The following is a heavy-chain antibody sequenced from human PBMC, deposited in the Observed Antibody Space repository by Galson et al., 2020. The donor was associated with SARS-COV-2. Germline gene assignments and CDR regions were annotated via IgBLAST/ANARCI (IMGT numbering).Heavy chain of an antibody. CDR2: IYFSGGT. J-gene: IGHJ4*02. D-gene: IGHD3-10*01. V-gene: IGHV4-59*01. Sequence: SETLSLTCTVSGASISDYYWNWMRQPPGKGLEWIGYIYFSGGTNYNPSLKSRVSLSVDTSKNQVSLEVNSVTAADAAVYYCAGATVVVRGIDYWGQGALVTVSS. CDR3: AGATVVVRGIDY. CDR1: GASISDYY.